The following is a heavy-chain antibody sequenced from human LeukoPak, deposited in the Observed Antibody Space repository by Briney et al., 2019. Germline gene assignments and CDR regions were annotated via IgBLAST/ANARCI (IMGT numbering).Heavy chain of an antibody. CDR3: ARRSSGYYGKYDY. Sequence: SETLSLTCAVYGGSFSGYYWSWIRQPPGKGLEWIGEINHSGSTNYNPSFKSRLTISVDTSKNQFSLKLSSVTAADTAVYYCARRSSGYYGKYDYWGQGTLVTVSS. CDR1: GGSFSGYY. CDR2: INHSGST. D-gene: IGHD3-22*01. V-gene: IGHV4-34*01. J-gene: IGHJ4*02.